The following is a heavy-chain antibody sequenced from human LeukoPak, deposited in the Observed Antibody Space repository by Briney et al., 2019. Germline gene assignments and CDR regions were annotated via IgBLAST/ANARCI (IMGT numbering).Heavy chain of an antibody. Sequence: GASVKVSCKASGYTFTSYYMHWVRQAPAQGLEWMGIINPSGGSTSYAQKFQGRVTMTRDTSTSTVYMELSSLRSEDTAVYYCARGSQLLSDYNWFDPWGQGTLVTVSS. V-gene: IGHV1-46*01. CDR3: ARGSQLLSDYNWFDP. CDR1: GYTFTSYY. CDR2: INPSGGST. J-gene: IGHJ5*02. D-gene: IGHD2-2*01.